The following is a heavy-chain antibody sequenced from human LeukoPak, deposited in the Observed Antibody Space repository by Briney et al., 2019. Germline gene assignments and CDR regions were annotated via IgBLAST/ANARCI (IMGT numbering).Heavy chain of an antibody. CDR1: GFPFSSYE. J-gene: IGHJ5*02. CDR3: AREKIPALVFDP. D-gene: IGHD6-13*01. CDR2: ISGSSGNI. Sequence: SGGSLRLSCAASGFPFSSYEMHWLRQAPGEGLEWVAHISGSSGNILYSDAVRGRFSVSRDNANSVLYLQMSSLRVEDTAVYYCAREKIPALVFDPWGQGTLVAVSP. V-gene: IGHV3-48*03.